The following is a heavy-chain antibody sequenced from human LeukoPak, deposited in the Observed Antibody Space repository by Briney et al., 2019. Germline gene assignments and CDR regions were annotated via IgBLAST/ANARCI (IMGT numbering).Heavy chain of an antibody. D-gene: IGHD2-8*01. CDR3: AKEWHIVLILYGMDV. CDR1: GFTFSSYG. J-gene: IGHJ6*02. V-gene: IGHV3-30*18. CDR2: ISYDGSNK. Sequence: PGRSLRLSCAASGFTFSSYGMPWVRQAPGKGLEWVAVISYDGSNKYYADSVKGRFTISRDNSKNTLYLQMNSLRAEDTAVYYCAKEWHIVLILYGMDVWGQGTTVTVSS.